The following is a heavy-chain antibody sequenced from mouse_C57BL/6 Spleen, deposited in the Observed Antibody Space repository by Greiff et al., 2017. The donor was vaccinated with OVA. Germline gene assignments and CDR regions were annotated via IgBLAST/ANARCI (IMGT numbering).Heavy chain of an antibody. V-gene: IGHV3-6*01. CDR3: ARDRVTTVSPWYFDV. D-gene: IGHD1-1*01. CDR2: ISYDGSN. J-gene: IGHJ1*03. Sequence: EVKLLESGPGLVKPSQSLSLTCSVTGYSITSGYYWNWIRQFPGNKLEWMGYISYDGSNNYNPSLKNRISITRDTSKNQFFLKLNSVTTEDTATYYCARDRVTTVSPWYFDVWGTGTTVTVSS. CDR1: GYSITSGYY.